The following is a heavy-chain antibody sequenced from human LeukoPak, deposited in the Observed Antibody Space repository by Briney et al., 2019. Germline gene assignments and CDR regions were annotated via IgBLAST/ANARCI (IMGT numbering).Heavy chain of an antibody. CDR3: ARSGQLSTVTPSDAFDI. D-gene: IGHD4-17*01. V-gene: IGHV3-7*01. Sequence: GGSLRLSCAASGFTFSSSWMTWVRQAPGKGLEWVANIKHDGSEKYYMDSVKGRFTISRDNAKNSLYLQMNSLRAEDTAVYYYARSGQLSTVTPSDAFDIWGQGTMVTVSS. J-gene: IGHJ3*02. CDR2: IKHDGSEK. CDR1: GFTFSSSW.